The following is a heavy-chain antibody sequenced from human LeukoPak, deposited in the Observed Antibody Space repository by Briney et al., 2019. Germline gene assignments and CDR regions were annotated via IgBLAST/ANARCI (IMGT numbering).Heavy chain of an antibody. V-gene: IGHV3-7*01. D-gene: IGHD6-6*01. CDR1: GFTFSSYS. CDR3: ARSSSSGFDY. Sequence: PGGSLRLSCAASGFTFSSYSMNWVRQAPGKGLEWVANIKQDGSEKYYVDSVKGRFTISRDNAKNSLYLQMNSLRTEDTAIYYCARSSSSGFDYWGQGNLVTVSS. J-gene: IGHJ4*02. CDR2: IKQDGSEK.